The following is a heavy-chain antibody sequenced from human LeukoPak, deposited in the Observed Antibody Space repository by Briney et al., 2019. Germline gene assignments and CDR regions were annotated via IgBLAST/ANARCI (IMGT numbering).Heavy chain of an antibody. CDR2: INWNGGST. Sequence: PGGSLRLSCAASGFIFADYAMHWVRQSPGKGLAWVSLINWNGGSTYYADSVKGRFTISRDNAKNTLYVLMNSLRAEDTAVYYCTRGGEYSYGPFDNWGQGTLVTVSS. V-gene: IGHV3-43D*03. J-gene: IGHJ4*02. CDR1: GFIFADYA. CDR3: TRGGEYSYGPFDN. D-gene: IGHD5-18*01.